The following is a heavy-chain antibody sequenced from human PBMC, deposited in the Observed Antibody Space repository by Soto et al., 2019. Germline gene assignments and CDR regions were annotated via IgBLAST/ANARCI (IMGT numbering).Heavy chain of an antibody. D-gene: IGHD3-10*01. CDR1: GFTFSSYW. J-gene: IGHJ4*02. CDR3: ARGGLGSFLLDY. V-gene: IGHV3-74*01. CDR2: INMDGTRT. Sequence: EVQLVESGGGSVQPGGSLRLSCAAYGFTFSSYWLHWVRQVPGKGLVWLSRINMDGTRTNYADSVNGRCAIFRDNVKNTVYLQMNSLRVEDSAAYYCARGGLGSFLLDYWGQGTLVSVS.